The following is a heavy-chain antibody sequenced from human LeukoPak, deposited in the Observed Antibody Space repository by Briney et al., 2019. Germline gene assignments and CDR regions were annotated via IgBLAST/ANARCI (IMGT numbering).Heavy chain of an antibody. V-gene: IGHV4-4*07. D-gene: IGHD3-10*01. J-gene: IGHJ4*02. CDR1: GGSISSYY. CDR3: AKTDLPYYYGSGSK. CDR2: IYTSGST. Sequence: PSETLSLTCTVSGGSISSYYWSWIRQPAGKGLEWIGRIYTSGSTNYNPSLKSRVTISVDTSKNQFSLNLSSVTAADTAVYYCAKTDLPYYYGSGSKWGQGTLVTVSS.